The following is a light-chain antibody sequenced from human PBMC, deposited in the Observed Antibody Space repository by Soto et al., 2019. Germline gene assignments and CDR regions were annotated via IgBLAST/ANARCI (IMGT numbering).Light chain of an antibody. J-gene: IGKJ5*01. CDR3: QQRNVWPPVT. CDR1: PSVTNF. Sequence: EIVLTQSPATLSLSPGERATLSCMASPSVTNFLAWYQQKPGKAPRLLIYVAFNRATGIPARFSGSGSGTDFTLTISSLEPEDSAVYYCQQRNVWPPVTFGQGTRLEIK. V-gene: IGKV3-11*01. CDR2: VAF.